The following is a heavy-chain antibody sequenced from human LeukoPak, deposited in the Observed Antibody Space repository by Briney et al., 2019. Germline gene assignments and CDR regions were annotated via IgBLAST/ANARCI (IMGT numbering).Heavy chain of an antibody. J-gene: IGHJ3*02. D-gene: IGHD3-10*01. CDR3: ATRTRYYGSGDDAFDI. V-gene: IGHV4-59*08. CDR2: IYYSGST. CDR1: GGSISSYY. Sequence: SETLSLTCTVSGGSISSYYWSWIRQPPGKGLEWIGYIYYSGSTNYNPPLKSRVTISVDTSKNQFSLKLSSVTAADTAVYYCATRTRYYGSGDDAFDIWGQGTMVTVSS.